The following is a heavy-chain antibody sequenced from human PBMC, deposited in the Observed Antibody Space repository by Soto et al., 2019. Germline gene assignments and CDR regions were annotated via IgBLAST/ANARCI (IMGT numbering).Heavy chain of an antibody. J-gene: IGHJ5*01. CDR1: GGSISSYY. V-gene: IGHV4-59*01. D-gene: IGHD6-19*01. CDR2: IYYSGST. CDR3: ARASWYSTGWGFDS. Sequence: SETLSLTCTVSGGSISSYYWSWIRQPPGKGLEWIGYIYYSGSTNYNPSLKSRVTISVDTSKNQFSLKLSSVTAADTAVYYCARASWYSTGWGFDSWGQGTLVTVSS.